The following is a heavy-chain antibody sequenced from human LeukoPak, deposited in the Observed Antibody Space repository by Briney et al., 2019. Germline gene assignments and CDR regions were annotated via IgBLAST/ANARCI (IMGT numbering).Heavy chain of an antibody. J-gene: IGHJ4*02. CDR2: ISYDGRNK. CDR1: GVTCSSYG. V-gene: IGHV3-30*18. CDR3: AKGDSTPSACDY. D-gene: IGHD6-6*01. Sequence: GRSLRLSCAASGVTCSSYGMHWIRQAPGKGLEWVAVISYDGRNKFYADSVKGRFTISRDSFKKTLFLQMNSLRTEDTAVYYCAKGDSTPSACDYWGQGTLVTVSS.